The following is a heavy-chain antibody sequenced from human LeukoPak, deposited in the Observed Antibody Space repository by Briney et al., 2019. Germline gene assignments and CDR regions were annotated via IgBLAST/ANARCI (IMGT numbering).Heavy chain of an antibody. V-gene: IGHV3-7*01. CDR1: GFTFSNYW. CDR2: IKQDGSEN. Sequence: GGSLRLSCVASGFTFSNYWMSWVRQVPGKGLEWVANIKQDGSENYNVDSVKGRFTISRDNAKNSLYLQLNSLRAEDTAVYYCARGKAFDIWGQGTMVTVSS. J-gene: IGHJ3*02. CDR3: ARGKAFDI.